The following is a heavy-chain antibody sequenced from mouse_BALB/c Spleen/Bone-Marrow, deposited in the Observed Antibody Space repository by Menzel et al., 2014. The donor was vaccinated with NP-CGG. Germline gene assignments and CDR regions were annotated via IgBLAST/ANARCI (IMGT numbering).Heavy chain of an antibody. J-gene: IGHJ4*01. Sequence: QVTLKESGAELVKPGASVKLSCRASGYTFTNYYMYWVKQRPGQGLEWIGEINPSNGGTNFNEKFKSKATLTVDKSSSTAYMQLSSLTSEDSAVYYCTRLPHWGQGTSVTVSS. CDR3: TRLPH. D-gene: IGHD5-1*01. V-gene: IGHV1S81*02. CDR2: INPSNGGT. CDR1: GYTFTNYY.